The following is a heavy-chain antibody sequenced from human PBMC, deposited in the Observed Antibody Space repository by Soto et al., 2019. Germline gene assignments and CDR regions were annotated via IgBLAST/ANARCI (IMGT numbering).Heavy chain of an antibody. CDR3: ARGPLERIKLALRY. CDR1: GYTFTGYY. Sequence: GASVKVSCKASGYTFTGYYMHWVRQAPGQGLEWMGWINPNSGGTNYAQEFQGRVTMTRDTSISTAYMELSRLRSDDTAVYYCARGPLERIKLALRYWGQGTLVTVSS. CDR2: INPNSGGT. J-gene: IGHJ4*02. V-gene: IGHV1-2*02.